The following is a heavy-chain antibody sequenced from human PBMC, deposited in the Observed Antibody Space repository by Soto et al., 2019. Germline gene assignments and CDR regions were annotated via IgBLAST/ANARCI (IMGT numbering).Heavy chain of an antibody. Sequence: PSETLSLTCAVYGGSFSGYYWSWIRQPPGKGLEWIGEINHSGSTNYNPPLKSRVTISVDTSKNQFSLKLSSVTAADTAVYYCARGLYTYYYGSGIARFDPWGQGTLVTVSS. V-gene: IGHV4-34*01. CDR2: INHSGST. CDR1: GGSFSGYY. J-gene: IGHJ5*02. CDR3: ARGLYTYYYGSGIARFDP. D-gene: IGHD3-10*01.